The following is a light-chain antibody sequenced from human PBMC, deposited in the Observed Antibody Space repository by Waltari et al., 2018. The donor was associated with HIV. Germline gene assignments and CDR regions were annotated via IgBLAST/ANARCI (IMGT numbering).Light chain of an antibody. CDR1: NSNIGAGYD. V-gene: IGLV1-40*01. CDR3: QSYDSSLSSYV. J-gene: IGLJ1*01. Sequence: QSVLTQPPSLSGAPGQRVIISCTGSNSNIGAGYDVHWYQQLPGTAPKPLIYGNNNRPSGVPDRFSGSKSGTSASLANTGLQAEDEADYYCQSYDSSLSSYVFGTGTKVTVL. CDR2: GNN.